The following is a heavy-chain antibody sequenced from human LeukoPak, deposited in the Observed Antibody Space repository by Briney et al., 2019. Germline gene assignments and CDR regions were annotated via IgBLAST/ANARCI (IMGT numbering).Heavy chain of an antibody. CDR1: GFTFSSYA. V-gene: IGHV3-23*01. CDR2: ISGSGGST. CDR3: AKASSGWSKFDY. Sequence: GGSLRLSCAASGFTFSSYAMSWVRQAPGKGLECVSAISGSGGSTYYADSVKGRRFTISRDNSKNTVYLLMSSLRVEDTAVYYCAKASSGWSKFDYWGQGTLVTVSS. J-gene: IGHJ4*02. D-gene: IGHD6-19*01.